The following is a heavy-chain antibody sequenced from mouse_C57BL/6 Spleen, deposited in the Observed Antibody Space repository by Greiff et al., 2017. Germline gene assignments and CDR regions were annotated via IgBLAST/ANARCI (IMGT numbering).Heavy chain of an antibody. CDR3: ARGGGYSYYFDY. D-gene: IGHD1-1*01. V-gene: IGHV2-2*01. CDR2: IWSGGST. CDR1: GFSLTSYG. Sequence: VKLQESGPGLVQPSQSLSITCTVSGFSLTSYGVHWVRQSPGKGLEWLGVIWSGGSTDDNAAFISRLSISKDNSKSQVFFKMNSLQADDTAIYYCARGGGYSYYFDYWGQGTTLTGSS. J-gene: IGHJ2*01.